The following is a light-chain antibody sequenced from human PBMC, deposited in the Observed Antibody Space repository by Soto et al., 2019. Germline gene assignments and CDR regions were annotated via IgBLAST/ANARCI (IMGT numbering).Light chain of an antibody. CDR2: LEGSGSY. Sequence: QSVLTQSSSASASLGSSVKLTCTLSSGHSSYIIACHQQQPVKAPRYLMNLEGSGSYTKGSVVPDRFSGSSSGADRYLTISSRPSEDEADYYCETWDSTSWVFGGGTQLTVL. CDR1: SGHSSYI. V-gene: IGLV4-60*03. CDR3: ETWDSTSWV. J-gene: IGLJ3*02.